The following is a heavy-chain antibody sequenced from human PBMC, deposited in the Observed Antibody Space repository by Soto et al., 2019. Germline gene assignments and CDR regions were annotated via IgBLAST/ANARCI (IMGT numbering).Heavy chain of an antibody. CDR1: GFTFSSYW. Sequence: GPPLRLSCAASGFTFSSYWMYWVRQAPGKGLVWVSRIKTDHSITSYADSVKGRFTVSRDNARDMLYLQMNSLRAEDTAVYYWAKDINSFPAYCGQG. CDR2: IKTDHSIT. J-gene: IGHJ4*02. V-gene: IGHV3-74*01. D-gene: IGHD1-20*01. CDR3: AKDINSFPAY.